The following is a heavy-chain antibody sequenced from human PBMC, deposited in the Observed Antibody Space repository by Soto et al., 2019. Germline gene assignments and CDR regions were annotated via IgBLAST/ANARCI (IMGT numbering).Heavy chain of an antibody. V-gene: IGHV4-4*02. CDR2: IYHSGST. CDR3: ARDGGERGYSGYDY. Sequence: PSETLSLTCAVSSGSISSSNWWSWVRQPPGKGLEWIGEIYHSGSTNYNPSLKSRVTISVDKSKNQFSLKLSSVTAADTAVYYCARDGGERGYSGYDYWGQGTLVTVSS. CDR1: SGSISSSNW. J-gene: IGHJ4*02. D-gene: IGHD5-12*01.